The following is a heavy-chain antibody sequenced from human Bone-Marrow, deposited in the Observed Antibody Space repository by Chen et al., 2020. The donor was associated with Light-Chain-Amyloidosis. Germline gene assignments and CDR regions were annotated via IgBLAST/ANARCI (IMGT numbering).Heavy chain of an antibody. V-gene: IGHV4-34*01. CDR3: ASTYGYVWGSYRPSPYFDY. D-gene: IGHD3-16*02. CDR1: GGSFSGYY. Sequence: QVQLQQWGAGLLKPSETLSLTCAVYGGSFSGYYWRWIRQPPGKGLEWIGEINHSGSTNYNPSLKSRVTISVDTSKNQFSLKLSSVTAADTAVYYCASTYGYVWGSYRPSPYFDYWGQGTLVTVSS. CDR2: INHSGST. J-gene: IGHJ4*02.